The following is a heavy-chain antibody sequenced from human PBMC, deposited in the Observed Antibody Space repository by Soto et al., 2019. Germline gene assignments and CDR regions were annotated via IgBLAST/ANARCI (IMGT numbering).Heavy chain of an antibody. CDR3: ARGGKLGGDLDV. CDR2: IIPVLDVT. D-gene: IGHD3-10*01. J-gene: IGHJ6*03. Sequence: QAQLVQSGAEVKKPGSSVKVSCRASGGTFNRETFSWVRQAPGQGLQWMGRIIPVLDVTEYPQNFQGRVTITADTSTSTVYLALSRLGSDDTAVYYCARGGKLGGDLDVWGKGTPVIVSS. CDR1: GGTFNRET. V-gene: IGHV1-69*02.